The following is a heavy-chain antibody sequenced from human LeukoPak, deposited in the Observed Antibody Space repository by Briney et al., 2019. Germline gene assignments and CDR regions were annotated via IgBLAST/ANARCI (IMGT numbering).Heavy chain of an antibody. CDR3: ASEVGYRSLGY. D-gene: IGHD3-3*01. CDR2: ITWERHRT. V-gene: IGHV3-43*01. Sequence: GGSLRLSCAVSGITSDDNTTHWVRHTPGRGLEWVSFITWERHRTHYTDSVKGRFTVSRDNSKGCMYLEMNGLKTEDTDLYRCASEVGYRSLGYLGQGTLVTVSS. CDR1: GITSDDNT. J-gene: IGHJ4*02.